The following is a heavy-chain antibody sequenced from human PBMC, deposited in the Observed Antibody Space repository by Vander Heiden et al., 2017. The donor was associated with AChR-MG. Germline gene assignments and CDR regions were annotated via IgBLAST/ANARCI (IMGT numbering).Heavy chain of an antibody. V-gene: IGHV1-2*02. CDR2: INPNTGGA. D-gene: IGHD6-19*01. CDR3: ARLKGSGWYGY. J-gene: IGHJ4*02. CDR1: GYNFIGYY. Sequence: QVHLVQSGAEVMKPGASVKVSCKASGYNFIGYYTHWARQAPGQGLEWMGWINPNTGGADSAQKFQGRVTMTRDTSISTAYMELSRLRSDDTAVYYCARLKGSGWYGYWGKGTLVTVSS.